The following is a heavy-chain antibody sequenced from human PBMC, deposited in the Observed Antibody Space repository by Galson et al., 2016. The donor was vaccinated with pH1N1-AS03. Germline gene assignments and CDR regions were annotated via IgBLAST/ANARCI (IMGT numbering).Heavy chain of an antibody. Sequence: SETLSLTCTVSGDSISSSNFYWAWIRQPPGKGLEWIGRGYSSGHTNYNPSLKGRVTISVDTSKNQFSLRLSSVTAADTAFYYCAREDGSTVISKFDYWGQGTLVTVSS. J-gene: IGHJ4*02. CDR2: GYSSGHT. V-gene: IGHV4-39*07. CDR3: AREDGSTVISKFDY. CDR1: GDSISSSNFY. D-gene: IGHD5-24*01.